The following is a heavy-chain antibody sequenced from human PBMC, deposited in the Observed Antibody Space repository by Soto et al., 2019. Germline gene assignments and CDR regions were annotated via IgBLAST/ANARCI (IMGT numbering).Heavy chain of an antibody. D-gene: IGHD2-2*01. CDR1: GGTFSSYA. Sequence: ASVKVSCKASGGTFSSYAISWVRQAPGQGLEWMGGIIPIFGTANYAQKFQGRVTITADESTSTAYMELSSLRSEDTAVYYCARGDIVVVPAAIGTDAFDIWGQGTMVTVSS. V-gene: IGHV1-69*13. CDR2: IIPIFGTA. J-gene: IGHJ3*02. CDR3: ARGDIVVVPAAIGTDAFDI.